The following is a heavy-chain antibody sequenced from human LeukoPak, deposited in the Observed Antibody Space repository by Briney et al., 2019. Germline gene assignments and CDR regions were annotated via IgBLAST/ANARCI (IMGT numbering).Heavy chain of an antibody. CDR3: ARVYYDYVWGSYRYTGNAFDI. CDR2: IKQDGSEK. CDR1: GFTFSSYW. D-gene: IGHD3-16*02. V-gene: IGHV3-7*01. J-gene: IGHJ3*02. Sequence: GGSLRLSCAASGFTFSSYWMSWVRQAPGKGLEWVANIKQDGSEKYYVDSVKGRFTISRDNAKNSLYLQMNSLRAEDTAVYYCARVYYDYVWGSYRYTGNAFDIWGQGTMVTVSS.